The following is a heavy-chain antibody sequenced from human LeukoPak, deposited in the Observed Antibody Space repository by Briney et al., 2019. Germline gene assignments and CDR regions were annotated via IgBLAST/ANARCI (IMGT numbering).Heavy chain of an antibody. D-gene: IGHD2-15*01. J-gene: IGHJ4*02. V-gene: IGHV3-23*01. CDR2: ISGSGGST. Sequence: GGSLRLSCAASGFTFSSYSMNWVRQAPGKGLEWVSAISGSGGSTYYADSVKGRFTISRDNSKNTLYLQMNSLRAEDTAVYYCAKREHYCSGGSCYSDWGQGTLVTVSS. CDR3: AKREHYCSGGSCYSD. CDR1: GFTFSSYS.